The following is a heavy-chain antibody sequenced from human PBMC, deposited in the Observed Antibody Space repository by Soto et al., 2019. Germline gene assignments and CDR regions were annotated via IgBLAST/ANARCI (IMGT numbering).Heavy chain of an antibody. D-gene: IGHD3-22*01. J-gene: IGHJ3*01. Sequence: ASVKVSCKASGYTFTNYAFIWVRQAPGQGLEWMGWISANNGNTNYLQKLQGRVTMTTDTSTSTAYMELRSLRSDDTAVYFCAREDHYYDGFGYSRGAFDLWGQGTVVTVAS. CDR3: AREDHYYDGFGYSRGAFDL. V-gene: IGHV1-18*01. CDR2: ISANNGNT. CDR1: GYTFTNYA.